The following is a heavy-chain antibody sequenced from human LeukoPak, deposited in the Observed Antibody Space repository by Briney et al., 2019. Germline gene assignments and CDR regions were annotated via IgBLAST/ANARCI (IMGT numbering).Heavy chain of an antibody. CDR1: GFTFSSYS. V-gene: IGHV3-21*01. CDR3: ARDRNMIVVGFGSD. D-gene: IGHD3-22*01. J-gene: IGHJ4*02. CDR2: ISSSSSYI. Sequence: GGSLRLSCAASGFTFSSYSMNWVRQAPGKGLEWVSSISSSSSYIYYADSVKGRFTISRDNAKNSLYLQMNSLRAGDTAVYYCARDRNMIVVGFGSDWGQGTLVTVSS.